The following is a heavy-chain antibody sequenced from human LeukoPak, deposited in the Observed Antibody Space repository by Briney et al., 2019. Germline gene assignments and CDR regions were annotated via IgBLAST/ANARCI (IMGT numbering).Heavy chain of an antibody. D-gene: IGHD6-19*01. CDR3: AKDVLGSGWY. V-gene: IGHV3-23*01. CDR1: GFTFSSYV. J-gene: IGHJ4*02. Sequence: GGSLRLSCAASGFTFSSYVMSWVRQAPGKGLEWVSAISGSGATTYYADSVKGRFTISRDNSENTLYLQMNSLRAEDTAVYYCAKDVLGSGWYWGQGTLVTVSS. CDR2: ISGSGATT.